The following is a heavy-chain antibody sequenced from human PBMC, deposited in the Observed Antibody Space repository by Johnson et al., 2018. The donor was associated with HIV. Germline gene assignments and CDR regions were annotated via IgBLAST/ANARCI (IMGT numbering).Heavy chain of an antibody. Sequence: VQLVESGGGLEQPGRSLRLSCEASGFTFDDYAMHWVWQAPGKGLEWVSGISWISGTIGYADSVKGRFTISRDNAKKSLYLQMDSLRAEDTALYYCARELGGSSLPFGAFDIWGQGTMVTVSS. CDR3: ARELGGSSLPFGAFDI. J-gene: IGHJ3*02. CDR1: GFTFDDYA. V-gene: IGHV3-9*01. CDR2: ISWISGTI. D-gene: IGHD6-13*01.